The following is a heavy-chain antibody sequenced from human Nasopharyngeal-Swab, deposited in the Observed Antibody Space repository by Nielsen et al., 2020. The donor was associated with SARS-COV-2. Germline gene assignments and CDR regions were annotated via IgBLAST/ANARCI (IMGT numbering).Heavy chain of an antibody. Sequence: SVKVSCKASGGTFSSYAISWVRQAPGQGLEWMGGIIPIFGTANYAQEFQGRVTITADKSTSTAYMELSSLRSEDTAVYYCARDLDTVGAFDIWGQGTMVTVSS. D-gene: IGHD4-23*01. CDR3: ARDLDTVGAFDI. V-gene: IGHV1-69*06. CDR1: GGTFSSYA. CDR2: IIPIFGTA. J-gene: IGHJ3*02.